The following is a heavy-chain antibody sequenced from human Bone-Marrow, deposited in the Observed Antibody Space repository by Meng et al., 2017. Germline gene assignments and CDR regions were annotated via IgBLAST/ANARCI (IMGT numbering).Heavy chain of an antibody. Sequence: QVQLQQWGAGLLKPSETLSLTCAVYGGSFSGYYWSWTRQPPGKGLEWIGEINHSGSTNYNPSLKSRVTISVDTSKNQFSLMLTSVTAADTAVYYCAASPGWWRIDSWGQGTLVTVSS. CDR2: INHSGST. CDR3: AASPGWWRIDS. CDR1: GGSFSGYY. J-gene: IGHJ4*02. D-gene: IGHD6-19*01. V-gene: IGHV4-34*01.